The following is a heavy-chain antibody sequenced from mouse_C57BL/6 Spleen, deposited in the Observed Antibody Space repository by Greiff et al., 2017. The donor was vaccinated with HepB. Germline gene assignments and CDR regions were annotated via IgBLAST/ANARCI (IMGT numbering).Heavy chain of an antibody. D-gene: IGHD1-1*01. CDR3: ARSNYGSSFPYYFDY. CDR2: IYPGDGDT. Sequence: SGPELVKPGASVKISCKASGYAFSSSWMNWVKQRPGKGLEWIGRIYPGDGDTNYNGKFKGKATLTADKSSSTAYMQLSSLTSEDSAVYFCARSNYGSSFPYYFDYWGQGTTLTVSS. J-gene: IGHJ2*01. V-gene: IGHV1-82*01. CDR1: GYAFSSSW.